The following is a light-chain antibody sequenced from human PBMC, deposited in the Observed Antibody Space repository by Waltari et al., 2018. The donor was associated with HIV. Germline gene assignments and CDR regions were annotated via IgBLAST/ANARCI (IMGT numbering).Light chain of an antibody. V-gene: IGKV3-11*01. CDR2: AVS. CDR1: QSVGYF. CDR3: QQRINWPLT. J-gene: IGKJ4*01. Sequence: EVVLTQSPVTLSLSPGERADLSCRASQSVGYFLAWYQQKPGQAPRLLIYAVSKRAAGTPARFSGSGSKTNFTLTISALEPEDFLVYYCQQRINWPLTFGGGTRVEI.